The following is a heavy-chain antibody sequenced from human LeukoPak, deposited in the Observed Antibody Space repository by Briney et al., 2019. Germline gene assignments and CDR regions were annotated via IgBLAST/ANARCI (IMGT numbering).Heavy chain of an antibody. Sequence: SETLSLTCTVSGYSISSGYYWGWIRQPPGKGLEWIGSIYHSGSTYYNPSLKSRVTISVDTSKNQFSLKLSSVTAADTAVYYCARALNDLYYDIRLGDWFDPWGQGTLVTVSS. V-gene: IGHV4-38-2*02. J-gene: IGHJ5*02. CDR2: IYHSGST. CDR1: GYSISSGYY. D-gene: IGHD3-9*01. CDR3: ARALNDLYYDIRLGDWFDP.